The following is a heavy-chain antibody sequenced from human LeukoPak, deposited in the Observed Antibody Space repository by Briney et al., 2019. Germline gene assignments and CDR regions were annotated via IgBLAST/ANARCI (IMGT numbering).Heavy chain of an antibody. CDR1: GGSISSGSYY. J-gene: IGHJ4*02. Sequence: PSETLSLTCTVSGGSISSGSYYWSWIRQPPGKGLEWIGYIYYSGSTNYNPALKSRVTISVDTSKNQFSLKLSSVTAADTAVYYCARGGWGYSYGYYFDYWGQGTLVTVSS. CDR3: ARGGWGYSYGYYFDY. V-gene: IGHV4-61*01. CDR2: IYYSGST. D-gene: IGHD5-18*01.